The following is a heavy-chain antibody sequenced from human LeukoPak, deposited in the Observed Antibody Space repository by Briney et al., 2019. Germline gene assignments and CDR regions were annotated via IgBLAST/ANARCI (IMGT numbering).Heavy chain of an antibody. J-gene: IGHJ4*02. CDR2: ISGSGGST. Sequence: GGSLGLSCAASGFTFSSYAMSWVRQAPGKGLEWVSAISGSGGSTYYADSVKGRFTISRDNSKNTLYLQMNSLRAEDTAVYYCAKDGLYYDSSGYWGQGTLVTVSS. CDR3: AKDGLYYDSSGY. V-gene: IGHV3-23*01. D-gene: IGHD3-22*01. CDR1: GFTFSSYA.